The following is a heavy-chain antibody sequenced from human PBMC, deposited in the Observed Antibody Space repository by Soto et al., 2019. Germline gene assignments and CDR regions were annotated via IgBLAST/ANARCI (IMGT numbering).Heavy chain of an antibody. J-gene: IGHJ5*02. CDR3: AKDLYSNYFRGINWFDP. CDR1: GFTFSNYG. V-gene: IGHV3-30*18. CDR2: ISNDGNNK. D-gene: IGHD4-4*01. Sequence: GGSLRLSCAASGFTFSNYGMHWVRQAPGKGLEWVAVISNDGNNKYYADSVKGRFTISRDNSKNTLYLQMNSLRGEDTAVYYCAKDLYSNYFRGINWFDPWGQGTLVTVSS.